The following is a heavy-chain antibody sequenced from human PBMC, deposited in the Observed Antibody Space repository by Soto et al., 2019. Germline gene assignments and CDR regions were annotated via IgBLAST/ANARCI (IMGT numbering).Heavy chain of an antibody. CDR2: VYHTGRT. CDR1: GGSFKSGSYS. Sequence: PSETLSLTCTVSGGSFKSGSYSWSWIRQPSGKGLEWIGYVYHTGRTSYNPSLKSRVSISMDTSKSQFSLNLDSVTAADTAVYFCARDFAYFDSWGQGTLVTVSS. D-gene: IGHD3-3*01. CDR3: ARDFAYFDS. J-gene: IGHJ4*02. V-gene: IGHV4-61*01.